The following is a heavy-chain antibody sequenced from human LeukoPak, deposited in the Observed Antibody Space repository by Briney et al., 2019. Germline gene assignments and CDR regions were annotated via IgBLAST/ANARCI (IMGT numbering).Heavy chain of an antibody. CDR1: GFTVSSNS. V-gene: IGHV3-7*01. Sequence: GGSLRLSCTVSGFTVSSNSMTWVRQAPGKGLEWVADIKRDGSEKYYVDSVKGRFSISRDNAKNSLYLQMNSLRAEDTAVYYCARVYYGDYGYFDYWGQGTLVTVSS. J-gene: IGHJ4*02. D-gene: IGHD4-17*01. CDR3: ARVYYGDYGYFDY. CDR2: IKRDGSEK.